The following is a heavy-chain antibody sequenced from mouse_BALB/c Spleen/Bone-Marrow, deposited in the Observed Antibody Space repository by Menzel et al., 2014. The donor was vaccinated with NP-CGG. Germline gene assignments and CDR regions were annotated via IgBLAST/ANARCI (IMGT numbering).Heavy chain of an antibody. D-gene: IGHD1-2*01. Sequence: EVKLMESGGGLVQPGGSLRLSCATSGFTFTDYYMNWVRQPPGKALEWLGFIRNQANGYTTEYSAPVKGRFTISRDNSQSILYLQMNTLRAEDSATYYCARDIGRLLFDFWGQGSTLTVSS. J-gene: IGHJ2*01. CDR2: IRNQANGYTT. V-gene: IGHV7-3*02. CDR3: ARDIGRLLFDF. CDR1: GFTFTDYY.